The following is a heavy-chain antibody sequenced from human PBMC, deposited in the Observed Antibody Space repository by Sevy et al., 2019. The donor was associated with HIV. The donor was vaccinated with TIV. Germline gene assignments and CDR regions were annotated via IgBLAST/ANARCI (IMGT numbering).Heavy chain of an antibody. CDR1: GFTFRTYA. J-gene: IGHJ4*02. V-gene: IGHV3-23*01. Sequence: GGSLRLSCAASGFTFRTYAMTWVRQAPGKGLEWVSVMSGSGGDTYYADSVKGRFTISSDNSNNTLYLQMNSLRAEDTAVYYCAKDRVSGTYYTGDFDYWGQGTLVTVSS. D-gene: IGHD3-10*01. CDR3: AKDRVSGTYYTGDFDY. CDR2: MSGSGGDT.